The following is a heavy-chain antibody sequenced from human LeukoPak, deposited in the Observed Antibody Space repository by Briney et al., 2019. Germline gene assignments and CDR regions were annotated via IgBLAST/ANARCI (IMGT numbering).Heavy chain of an antibody. V-gene: IGHV3-33*01. CDR3: ARGLGLLPNWFDP. CDR2: IWYDGSNK. D-gene: IGHD2-15*01. J-gene: IGHJ5*02. Sequence: GGSLRLSCAAPGFTFSSYGMHWVRQAPGKGLERVAVIWYDGSNKYYADSVKGRFTISRDNSKNTLYLQMNSLRAEDTAVYYCARGLGLLPNWFDPWGQGTLVTVSS. CDR1: GFTFSSYG.